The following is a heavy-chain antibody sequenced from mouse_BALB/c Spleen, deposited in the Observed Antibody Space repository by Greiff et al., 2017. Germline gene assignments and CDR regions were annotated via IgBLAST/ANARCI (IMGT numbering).Heavy chain of an antibody. CDR3: ARGWLLPLAMDY. CDR2: IDPANGNT. CDR1: GFNIKDTY. V-gene: IGHV14-3*02. Sequence: VQLKESGAELVKPGASVKLSCTASGFNIKDTYMHWVKQRPEQGLEWIGRIDPANGNTKYDPKFQGKATITADTSSNTAYLQLSSLTSEDTAVYYCARGWLLPLAMDYWGQGTSVTVSS. J-gene: IGHJ4*01. D-gene: IGHD2-3*01.